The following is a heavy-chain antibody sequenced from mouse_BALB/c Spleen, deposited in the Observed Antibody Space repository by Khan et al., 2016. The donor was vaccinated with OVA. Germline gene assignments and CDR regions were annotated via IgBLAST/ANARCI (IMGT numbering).Heavy chain of an antibody. CDR3: ARDRIDY. CDR2: INPTSGFT. Sequence: QLQQSGAELAKPGASVKMSCKASGYTFTTYWMHWVKQRPGQGLEWIGYINPTSGFTDYNQKFKDKATLTADKSSSTAYMQLSSLTSDDSAVYYCARDRIDYWGQGTTLTVSS. J-gene: IGHJ2*01. V-gene: IGHV1-7*01. CDR1: GYTFTTYW.